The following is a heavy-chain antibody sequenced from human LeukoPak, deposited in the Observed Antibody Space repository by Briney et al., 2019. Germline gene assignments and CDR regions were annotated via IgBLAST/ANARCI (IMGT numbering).Heavy chain of an antibody. CDR2: INHSGST. CDR1: GFTFRSYE. D-gene: IGHD5-12*01. CDR3: ARMASGYESRGDFDH. Sequence: GSLRLSCAASGFTFRSYEMNWVRQPPGKGLEWIGEINHSGSTNYNPSLKSRVTISVDTSKNQFSLKLSSVTAADTAVYYCARMASGYESRGDFDHWGQGTLVTVSS. V-gene: IGHV4-34*01. J-gene: IGHJ4*02.